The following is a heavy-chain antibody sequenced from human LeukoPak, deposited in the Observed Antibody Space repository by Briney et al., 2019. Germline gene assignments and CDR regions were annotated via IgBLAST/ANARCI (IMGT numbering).Heavy chain of an antibody. CDR3: ARANFLYCSSSTCLFDY. CDR1: GYTFTDYY. V-gene: IGHV1-2*02. J-gene: IGHJ4*02. Sequence: ASVKVSCKASGYTFTDYYMHWVRQAPGQGFEWMGWINPNDGDTNYAQKFQGRVTLTRDTSISTAHMEVSRLRSDDTAVYYCARANFLYCSSSTCLFDYWGQGTLVTVSS. D-gene: IGHD2-2*01. CDR2: INPNDGDT.